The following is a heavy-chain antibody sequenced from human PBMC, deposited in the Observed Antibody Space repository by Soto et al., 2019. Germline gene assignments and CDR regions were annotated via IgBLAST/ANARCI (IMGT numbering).Heavy chain of an antibody. J-gene: IGHJ3*02. CDR3: AREYCSGGSCYQASFDI. CDR1: GFTFSSYS. D-gene: IGHD2-15*01. CDR2: ISSSSSTI. V-gene: IGHV3-48*01. Sequence: EVQLVESGGGLVQPGGSLRLSCAASGFTFSSYSMNWVRQAPGKGLEWVSYISSSSSTIYYADSVKGRFTISRDNAKNSLYLQMKSLRAEDTAVYYCAREYCSGGSCYQASFDIWGQGTMVTVSS.